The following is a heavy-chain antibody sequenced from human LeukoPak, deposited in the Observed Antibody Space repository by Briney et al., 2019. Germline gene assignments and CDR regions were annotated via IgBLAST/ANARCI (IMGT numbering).Heavy chain of an antibody. CDR2: INHSGST. J-gene: IGHJ5*02. CDR1: GGSISSYY. V-gene: IGHV4-34*01. CDR3: ARGQGDFWGASYNWFDP. Sequence: PSETLSLTCTVSGGSISSYYWSWIRQPPGKGLEWIGEINHSGSTNYNPSLKSRVTISVDTSKNQFSLKLSSVTAADTAVYYCARGQGDFWGASYNWFDPWGQGTLVTVSS. D-gene: IGHD3/OR15-3a*01.